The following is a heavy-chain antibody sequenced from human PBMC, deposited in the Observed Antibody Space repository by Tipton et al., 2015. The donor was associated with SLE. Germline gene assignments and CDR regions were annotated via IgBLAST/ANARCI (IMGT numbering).Heavy chain of an antibody. CDR1: GGSVSSSSKY. D-gene: IGHD1-1*01. CDR2: IYYTGTTT. J-gene: IGHJ3*02. CDR3: ATDHWNQGTFDI. V-gene: IGHV4-39*07. Sequence: TLSLTCTVSGGSVSSSSKYWAWIRQPPGKGLEWIGSIYYTGTTTYYNSFLKSRVTMSVDTSKNQFSLKLSFVTAADTAVYYCATDHWNQGTFDIWGQGTMVTVSS.